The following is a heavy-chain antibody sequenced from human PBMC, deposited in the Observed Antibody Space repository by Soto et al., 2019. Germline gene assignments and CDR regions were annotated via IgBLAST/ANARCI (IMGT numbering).Heavy chain of an antibody. CDR1: WFPFSSYV. D-gene: IGHD6-19*01. J-gene: IGHJ4*02. V-gene: IGHV3-64*01. CDR2: ISSNGDNT. CDR3: ARARYSSDWLPFEY. Sequence: GGCLRLSFAASWFPFSSYVMHWVRQAPGKGLEFVSAISSNGDNTYYANSVKGRFTISRDSSKNTLYLQMGSLRAEDMAVYYCARARYSSDWLPFEYWGQGP.